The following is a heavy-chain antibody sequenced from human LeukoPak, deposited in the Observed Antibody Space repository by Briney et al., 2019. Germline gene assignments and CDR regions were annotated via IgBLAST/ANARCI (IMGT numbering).Heavy chain of an antibody. Sequence: GSLRLSCAASGFTFSNYWMSWVRQAPGKGLEWAANIKEDGSEKYYVDSVKGRFTISRDNARNSLYLQMNSLRAEDTAVYYCASGRQLGYWGQGTLVTVSS. CDR3: ASGRQLGY. CDR2: IKEDGSEK. D-gene: IGHD6-13*01. CDR1: GFTFSNYW. J-gene: IGHJ4*02. V-gene: IGHV3-7*01.